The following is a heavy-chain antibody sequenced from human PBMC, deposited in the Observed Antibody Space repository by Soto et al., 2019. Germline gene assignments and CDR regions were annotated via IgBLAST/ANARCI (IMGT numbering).Heavy chain of an antibody. CDR2: ISSDGSYK. D-gene: IGHD2-15*01. V-gene: IGHV3-30*18. Sequence: GGSLRLSCTASGSTFSNYALHWVRQVPGKGLEWVAVISSDGSYKDYADFVEGRFTISRDNSKNTLYLQMNSLRADDTAVYYCVKAGAAGYCSGGSCFNWLDTWGQGTLVTVSS. CDR1: GSTFSNYA. CDR3: VKAGAAGYCSGGSCFNWLDT. J-gene: IGHJ5*02.